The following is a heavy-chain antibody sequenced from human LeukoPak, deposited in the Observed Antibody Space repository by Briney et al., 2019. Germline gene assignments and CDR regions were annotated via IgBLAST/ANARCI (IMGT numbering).Heavy chain of an antibody. J-gene: IGHJ6*03. CDR3: ARYGSGSYYKYYYYYMDV. D-gene: IGHD3-10*01. Sequence: GGSLRLSCAASGFTFRSYGMSGVRQAPGKGLEWVSAIRGSGGSTYYADSVKGRFTISRDNSKNTLYLQMNSLRAEDTAVYYCARYGSGSYYKYYYYYMDVWGKGTTVTVSS. V-gene: IGHV3-23*01. CDR2: IRGSGGST. CDR1: GFTFRSYG.